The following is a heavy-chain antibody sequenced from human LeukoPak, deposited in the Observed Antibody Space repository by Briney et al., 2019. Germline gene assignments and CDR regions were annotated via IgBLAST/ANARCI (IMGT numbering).Heavy chain of an antibody. J-gene: IGHJ5*02. Sequence: PSETLSLTCAVSGGSITSDYWSWIRQPPGKRLEWLGFISHSGSSNYNPSLKRRVTMSVDTSKTQFSLRLSSVTAAETAIYYCARVRGAVDALGWFDPWGQGTLVTVSS. CDR2: ISHSGSS. CDR1: GGSITSDY. CDR3: ARVRGAVDALGWFDP. V-gene: IGHV4-59*01. D-gene: IGHD1-26*01.